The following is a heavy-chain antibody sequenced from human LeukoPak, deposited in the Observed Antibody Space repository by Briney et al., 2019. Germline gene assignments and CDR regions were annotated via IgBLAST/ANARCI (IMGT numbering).Heavy chain of an antibody. CDR2: IYYSGST. V-gene: IGHV4-59*01. Sequence: SETLSLTCTVSGVSIRSYYWSWIRQPPGKGLEWIVYIYYSGSTNYNPSLKSRVTISVDTSKNQFSLKLSSVTAADTAVYYCARMPTVTTALDYWGQGTLVTVSS. J-gene: IGHJ4*02. D-gene: IGHD4-17*01. CDR3: ARMPTVTTALDY. CDR1: GVSIRSYY.